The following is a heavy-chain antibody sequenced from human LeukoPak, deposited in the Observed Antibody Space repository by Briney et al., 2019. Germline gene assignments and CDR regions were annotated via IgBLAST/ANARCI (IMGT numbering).Heavy chain of an antibody. D-gene: IGHD6-6*01. CDR2: IYDSGST. J-gene: IGHJ4*02. CDR1: GGSMSSYY. V-gene: IGHV4-59*08. Sequence: SETLSLTCTVSGGSMSSYYWSWIRQPPGKGLEWIGYIYDSGSTNYNPSLKSRVTISVDASKSQFSLKLISVTAADTAVYYCARRKFGSSYRDYWGQGTLVTVSS. CDR3: ARRKFGSSYRDY.